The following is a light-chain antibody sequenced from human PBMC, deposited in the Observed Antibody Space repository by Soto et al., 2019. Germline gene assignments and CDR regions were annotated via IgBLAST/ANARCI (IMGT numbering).Light chain of an antibody. Sequence: QSVLTQPASVSGSLGQSITISCTGTSSDVGDYDYVSWYQQHPGKAPKLLIYEVSNRPSGVSTRFSGSKSGNTASLTISGLQAEDEADYYCSSYASSSTLIFGGGTKVTVL. J-gene: IGLJ2*01. CDR2: EVS. CDR1: SSDVGDYDY. CDR3: SSYASSSTLI. V-gene: IGLV2-14*01.